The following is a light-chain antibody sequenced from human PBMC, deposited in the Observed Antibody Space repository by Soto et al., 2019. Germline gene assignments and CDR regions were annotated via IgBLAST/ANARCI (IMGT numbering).Light chain of an antibody. V-gene: IGKV3-11*01. Sequence: EIVLTQSPATLSLSPGERATLSCRASQSVSSYLAWYQQKPGQAPRLLIYDASNRATGIPARFSGSGSGTDFTLTISSLEPEDFAVYYCKQRSRLITFGQGTRLEIK. J-gene: IGKJ5*01. CDR3: KQRSRLIT. CDR2: DAS. CDR1: QSVSSY.